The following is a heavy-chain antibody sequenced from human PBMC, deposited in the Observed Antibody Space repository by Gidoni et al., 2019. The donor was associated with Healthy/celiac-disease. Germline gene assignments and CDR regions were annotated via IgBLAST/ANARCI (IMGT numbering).Heavy chain of an antibody. D-gene: IGHD3-10*01. CDR2: IKSKTDGGTT. J-gene: IGHJ6*02. Sequence: EVQLVESGGGLVKPGGSLRLSCAASGFTFSNAWMSWVRQAPGKGLEWVGRIKSKTDGGTTDYAAPVKGRFTISRDDSKNTLYLQMNSLKTEDTAVYYCTTPYYYGSGSYYNPRVYYYGMDVWGQGTTVTVSS. CDR3: TTPYYYGSGSYYNPRVYYYGMDV. V-gene: IGHV3-15*01. CDR1: GFTFSNAW.